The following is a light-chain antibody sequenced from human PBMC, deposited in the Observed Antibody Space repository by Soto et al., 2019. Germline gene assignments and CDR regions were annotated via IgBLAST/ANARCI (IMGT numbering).Light chain of an antibody. CDR1: QTIISY. Sequence: DIQMTQSPSSLSASVGDRVTITCRSSQTIISYLNWYQQRAGKAPQLLIYAASSLQSGVPERFSGIGSGTEFTLSISSLQPEDSAIYFCQQTYSGPRTFGQGTKLESK. CDR3: QQTYSGPRT. J-gene: IGKJ2*01. CDR2: AAS. V-gene: IGKV1-39*01.